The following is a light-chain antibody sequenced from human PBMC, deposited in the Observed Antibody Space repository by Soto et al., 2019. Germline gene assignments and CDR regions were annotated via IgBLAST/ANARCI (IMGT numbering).Light chain of an antibody. CDR2: DTS. J-gene: IGKJ4*01. V-gene: IGKV3-15*01. CDR3: QQYKTWPLT. Sequence: EVVMTQSPVTLSVSPGDRATLSCRASQSVRNNLAWYQQKPGQAPRLLIFDTSARATDIPVRFTGGGSGTEFTLTISSLQSEDSAVYCCQQYKTWPLTFGGGTKVEIK. CDR1: QSVRNN.